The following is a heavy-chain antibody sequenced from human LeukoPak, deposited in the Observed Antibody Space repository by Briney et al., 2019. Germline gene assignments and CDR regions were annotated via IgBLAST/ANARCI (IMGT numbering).Heavy chain of an antibody. CDR3: ARNSPRGYAHAFDI. J-gene: IGHJ3*02. CDR2: IYYSGST. D-gene: IGHD5-12*01. V-gene: IGHV4-59*01. Sequence: KPSETLSLTCTVSGGSISSYYWSWIRQPPGKGLEWIGYIYYSGSTNYNPSLKSRVTISVDPSKNQFSLKLSSVTAADTAVYYCARNSPRGYAHAFDIWGQGTMVTVSS. CDR1: GGSISSYY.